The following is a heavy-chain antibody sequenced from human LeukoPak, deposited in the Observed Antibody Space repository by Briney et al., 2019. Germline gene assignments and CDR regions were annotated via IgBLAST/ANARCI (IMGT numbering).Heavy chain of an antibody. V-gene: IGHV4-59*01. CDR2: IYYSGST. D-gene: IGHD4-17*01. Sequence: SETLSLTCTVSGGSISSYYWSWIRQPPGKGLEWIGYIYYSGSTNYNPSLKSRITISVDTSKNQFSLKLSSVTAADTAVYYCARLYGDYAWGQGTLVTVSS. CDR3: ARLYGDYA. J-gene: IGHJ5*02. CDR1: GGSISSYY.